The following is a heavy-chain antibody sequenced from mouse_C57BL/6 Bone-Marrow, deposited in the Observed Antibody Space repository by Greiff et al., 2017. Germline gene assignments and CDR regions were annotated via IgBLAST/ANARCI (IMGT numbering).Heavy chain of an antibody. CDR3: ARGDYYGRGGYYFDY. J-gene: IGHJ2*01. V-gene: IGHV2-2*01. D-gene: IGHD1-1*01. Sequence: VKLVESGPGLVQPSQSLSITCTVSGFSLTSYGVHWVRQSPGKGLEWLGVIWSGGSTDYNAAFISRLSISKDNSKSQVFFKMNSLQADDTAIYYCARGDYYGRGGYYFDYGGQGTTLTVSS. CDR2: IWSGGST. CDR1: GFSLTSYG.